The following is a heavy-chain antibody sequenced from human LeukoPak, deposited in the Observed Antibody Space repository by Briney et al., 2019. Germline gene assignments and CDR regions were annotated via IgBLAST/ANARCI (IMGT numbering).Heavy chain of an antibody. CDR2: IKEDGTEK. D-gene: IGHD6-19*01. V-gene: IGHV3-7*04. J-gene: IGHJ3*02. CDR3: ARVIAVARHDAFDI. Sequence: GGSLRLSCAASGFSFSYYWMTWVRQAPGKGLAWVANIKEDGTEKYSVDSVKGRFTISRDNAENSLYLQMNSLRAEDTAVYYCARVIAVARHDAFDIWGQGTMVTVSS. CDR1: GFSFSYYW.